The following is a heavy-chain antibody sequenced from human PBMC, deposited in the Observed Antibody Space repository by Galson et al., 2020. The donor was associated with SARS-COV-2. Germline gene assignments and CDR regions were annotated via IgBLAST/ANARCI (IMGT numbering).Heavy chain of an antibody. CDR1: GFNSRGYW. D-gene: IGHD1-1*01. V-gene: IGHV3-7*01. Sequence: GRSLRLSCTASGFNSRGYWMTWVRQPPGRGLEWVAYINRDGTQEDYVDSARGRFTISRDNVESSVYLQMNSLRAEDTAVYYCARILPSGYYDHWGEGTLVTVSS. CDR3: ARILPSGYYDH. CDR2: INRDGTQE. J-gene: IGHJ4*02.